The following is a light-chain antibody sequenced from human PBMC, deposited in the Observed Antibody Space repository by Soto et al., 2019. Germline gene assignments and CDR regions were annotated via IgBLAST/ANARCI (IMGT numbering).Light chain of an antibody. J-gene: IGKJ2*01. CDR1: QSVSSSY. CDR2: GAS. V-gene: IGKV3-20*01. CDR3: QQYGSSPPYT. Sequence: EIVLTQSPGTLSLSPGERATLSCRASQSVSSSYLAWYQQKPGQAPRLLIYGASSRATGIPDRFSDSGSGTDFTLTISRLEHEDFAVYYCQQYGSSPPYTFGQGTKLEIK.